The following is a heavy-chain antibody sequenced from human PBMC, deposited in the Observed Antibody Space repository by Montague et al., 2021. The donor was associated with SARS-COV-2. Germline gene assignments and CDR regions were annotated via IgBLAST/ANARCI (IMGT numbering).Heavy chain of an antibody. Sequence: SETLSLTSSVSGGSISNYYWGWVRQSPGKGLEWIGYIYYSGSVTTSYNPSLKSRVSISVDTSENQFSLKLTSVTAADTAVYYCARRGGGEVFARFMYWYFDVWSRGSLVTVSS. V-gene: IGHV4-59*13. D-gene: IGHD2-21*01. CDR1: GGSISNYY. CDR3: ARRGGGEVFARFMYWYFDV. J-gene: IGHJ2*01. CDR2: IYYSGSVTT.